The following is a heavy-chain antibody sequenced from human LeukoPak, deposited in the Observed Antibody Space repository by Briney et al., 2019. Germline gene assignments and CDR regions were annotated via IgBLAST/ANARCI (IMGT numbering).Heavy chain of an antibody. D-gene: IGHD3-3*01. V-gene: IGHV1-2*02. J-gene: IGHJ5*02. CDR1: GYTFTDYY. Sequence: ASVKVSCKTSGYTFTDYYLHWVRQAPGQGLEWVGWIHPNSGATHYAQKFQGRLTMTRDTSISTVYMELTRLRSDDTAVYYCARVGAVFGVVSRLDPWGQGTLVTVSS. CDR3: ARVGAVFGVVSRLDP. CDR2: IHPNSGAT.